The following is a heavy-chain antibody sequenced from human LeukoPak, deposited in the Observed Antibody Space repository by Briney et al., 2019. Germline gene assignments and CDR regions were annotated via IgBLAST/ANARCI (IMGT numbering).Heavy chain of an antibody. CDR3: ATVVMVRSGSYYFDY. Sequence: ASVKVSCKVSGYTLTELSMHWVRQAPGKGLEWMGGFDPEDGETIYAQKFQGRVTMTEDTSTDTAYMELSSLRSEDTAVYYCATVVMVRSGSYYFDYWGRGTLVTVSS. CDR1: GYTLTELS. D-gene: IGHD3-22*01. CDR2: FDPEDGET. V-gene: IGHV1-24*01. J-gene: IGHJ4*02.